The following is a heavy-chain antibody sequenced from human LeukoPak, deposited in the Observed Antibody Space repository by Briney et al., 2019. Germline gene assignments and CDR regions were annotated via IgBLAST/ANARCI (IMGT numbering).Heavy chain of an antibody. Sequence: PSETLSLTCTVSVGSISSYYWSWIRQPPGKGLEWIGYIYYSGSTNYNPSLKSRVTISVDTSKNQFSLKLSSVTAADTAVYYCARVSGEQWPYYFDYWGQGTLVTVSS. D-gene: IGHD6-19*01. V-gene: IGHV4-59*01. J-gene: IGHJ4*02. CDR3: ARVSGEQWPYYFDY. CDR1: VGSISSYY. CDR2: IYYSGST.